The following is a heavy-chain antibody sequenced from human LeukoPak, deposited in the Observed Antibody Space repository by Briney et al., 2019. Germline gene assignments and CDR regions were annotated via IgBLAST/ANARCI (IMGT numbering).Heavy chain of an antibody. CDR2: INGDGRTT. V-gene: IGHV3-64D*06. CDR1: GFIFSTYT. CDR3: VGDRVDNVGWLT. J-gene: IGHJ5*02. Sequence: PGGSLRLSCSASGFIFSTYTMYWVRQAPGKGLEFVSVINGDGRTTYYADSVKGRFTISRDNSKNTLYLQMNSLRAEDTAVYYCVGDRVDNVGWLTWGQGTRVTVSS. D-gene: IGHD5-12*01.